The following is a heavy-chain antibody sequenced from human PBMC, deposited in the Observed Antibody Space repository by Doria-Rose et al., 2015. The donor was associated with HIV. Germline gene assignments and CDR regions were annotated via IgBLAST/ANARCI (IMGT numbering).Heavy chain of an antibody. CDR2: IDHRGST. J-gene: IGHJ6*02. Sequence: SWIRRPPGKGLEWIGEIDHRGSTNYNPSLESRVIISMDTSKNQFSLNRTSVTAADAALYYCARVYSYYYTMAVWGQGTTVTVFS. V-gene: IGHV4-34*01. CDR3: ARVYSYYYTMAV.